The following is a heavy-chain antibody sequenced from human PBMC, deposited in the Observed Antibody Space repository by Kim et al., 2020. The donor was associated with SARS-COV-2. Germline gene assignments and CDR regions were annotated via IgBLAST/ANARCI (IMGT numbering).Heavy chain of an antibody. CDR1: GLTFSDDY. CDR2: SRNKAKGYTT. J-gene: IGHJ4*02. Sequence: GGSLRLSCVVSGLTFSDDYMDWVRQAPGKGLEWIGQSRNKAKGYTTEYAASVKGRFIVSRDNSKNLLYLQMDSLKIEDTAVYFCVRASLTATTSFDYWGQGTLVTVSS. V-gene: IGHV3-72*01. CDR3: VRASLTATTSFDY. D-gene: IGHD1-7*01.